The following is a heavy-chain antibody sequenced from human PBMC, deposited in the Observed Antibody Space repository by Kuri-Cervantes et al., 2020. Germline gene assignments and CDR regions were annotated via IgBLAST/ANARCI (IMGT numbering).Heavy chain of an antibody. Sequence: GESLKISCAASGFTFSSCALSWVRQAPGKGLEWVSVIYSGGSTYYADSVKGRFTISRDNSKNTLYLQMNSLRAEDTAVYYCARGSPTLSFDYWGQGTLVTVSS. CDR1: GFTFSSCA. CDR3: ARGSPTLSFDY. V-gene: IGHV3-66*02. J-gene: IGHJ4*02. CDR2: IYSGGST. D-gene: IGHD3-16*01.